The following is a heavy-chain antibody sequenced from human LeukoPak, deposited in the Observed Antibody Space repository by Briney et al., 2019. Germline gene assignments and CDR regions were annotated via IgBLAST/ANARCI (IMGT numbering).Heavy chain of an antibody. J-gene: IGHJ3*02. CDR3: ARDPYSSRTNDAFVI. Sequence: PSETLSLTCTVSGGSISSSIYYWARLRQPPGKGLEWIGSISYSGSTYDNPSLKSRVTISVDTSKNQFSLKLSSVTAADTAVYYCARDPYSSRTNDAFVIWGQGTIVTVSS. CDR1: GGSISSSIYY. CDR2: ISYSGST. V-gene: IGHV4-39*07. D-gene: IGHD6-13*01.